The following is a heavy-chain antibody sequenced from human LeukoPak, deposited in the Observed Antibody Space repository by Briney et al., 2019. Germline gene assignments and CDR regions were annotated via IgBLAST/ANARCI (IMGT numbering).Heavy chain of an antibody. CDR3: ARSSWSFYILHYFDY. J-gene: IGHJ4*02. CDR2: ISSSSSTI. V-gene: IGHV3-48*04. Sequence: GGSLRLSCAASGFTFSSYSMNWVRQAPGKGLEWVSYISSSSSTIYYADSVKGRFTISRDNAKNSLYLQMNSLRAEDTALYYCARSSWSFYILHYFDYWGQGTLVTVSS. D-gene: IGHD2/OR15-2a*01. CDR1: GFTFSSYS.